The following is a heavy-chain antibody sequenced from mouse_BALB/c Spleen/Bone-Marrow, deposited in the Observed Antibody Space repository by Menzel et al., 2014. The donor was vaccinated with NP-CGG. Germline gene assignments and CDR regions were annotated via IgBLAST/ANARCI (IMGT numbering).Heavy chain of an antibody. D-gene: IGHD3-1*01. V-gene: IGHV1-55*01. CDR1: GYSFTSYW. CDR3: ARFSQLGLLAY. J-gene: IGHJ3*01. CDR2: IYPGSGST. Sequence: QVQLQQSGAELVKPGTSVKLSCKASGYSFTSYWINWVKLRPGQGLEWIGDIYPGSGSTNYNEKFKSKATLTVDTSSSTAYMQLSSLASEDSALYYCARFSQLGLLAYWGQGTLVTVSA.